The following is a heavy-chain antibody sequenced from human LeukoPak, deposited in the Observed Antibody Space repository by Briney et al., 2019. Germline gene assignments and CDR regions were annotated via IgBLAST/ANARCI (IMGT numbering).Heavy chain of an antibody. Sequence: PGGSLRLSCAASGFTFSSYSMNWVRQAPGKGLEWVSYISSSSTIYYADSVKSRFTISRDNAKNSLYLQMNSLRAEDTAVYYCAREYYLFLTYYMDVWGKGTTVTVSS. D-gene: IGHD3-3*01. CDR3: AREYYLFLTYYMDV. V-gene: IGHV3-48*01. J-gene: IGHJ6*03. CDR2: ISSSSTI. CDR1: GFTFSSYS.